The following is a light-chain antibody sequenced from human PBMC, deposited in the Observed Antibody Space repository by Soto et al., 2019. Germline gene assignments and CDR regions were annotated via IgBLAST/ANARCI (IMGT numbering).Light chain of an antibody. J-gene: IGLJ1*01. CDR1: SSDVGGYNY. Sequence: QSALPQPRSVSGSPGQSVTISCTGTSSDVGGYNYVSWYQQHPGKAPKLMIYDVSKRPSGVPDRFSGSKSGNTASLTISGLQAEDEADYYCCSYAGSYSYVFGTGTKATVL. V-gene: IGLV2-11*01. CDR2: DVS. CDR3: CSYAGSYSYV.